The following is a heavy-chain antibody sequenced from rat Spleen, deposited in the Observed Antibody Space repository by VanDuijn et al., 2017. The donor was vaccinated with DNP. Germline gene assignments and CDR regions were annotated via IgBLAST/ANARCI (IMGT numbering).Heavy chain of an antibody. D-gene: IGHD3-8*01. CDR2: INYDGSNT. J-gene: IGHJ2*01. Sequence: EVQLVESGGGLVQPGRSLKLSCAVSGITFSDHNMAWVRQAPKKGLEWVATINYDGSNTYYSDSVRGRFSLSRDNAKSTLYLQVKSLRSEDTATYYCTSNPHIRTAAPFDYWGQGVMVTVSS. CDR3: TSNPHIRTAAPFDY. V-gene: IGHV5-7*01. CDR1: GITFSDHN.